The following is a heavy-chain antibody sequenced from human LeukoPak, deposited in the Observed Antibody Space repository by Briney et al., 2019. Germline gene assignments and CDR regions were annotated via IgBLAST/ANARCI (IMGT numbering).Heavy chain of an antibody. V-gene: IGHV3-23*01. CDR1: GSPLSIYG. CDR2: ISPGGGPT. Sequence: GGSLRLSCAGSGSPLSIYGMNWVRQAAGKGREWVSGISPGGGPTYYADSVKGRFTIPRDNAKNSLYLQMNSLRAEDTAVYYCAELGITMIGGVWGKGTTVTISS. CDR3: AELGITMIGGV. J-gene: IGHJ6*04. D-gene: IGHD3-10*02.